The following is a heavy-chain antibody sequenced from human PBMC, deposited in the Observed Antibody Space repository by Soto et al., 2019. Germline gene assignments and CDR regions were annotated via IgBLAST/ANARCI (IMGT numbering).Heavy chain of an antibody. D-gene: IGHD3-22*01. J-gene: IGHJ4*02. CDR1: GGTFSSYA. CDR2: IIPIFGTA. V-gene: IGHV1-69*12. CDR3: ARVGTYYYDSTGDY. Sequence: QVQLVQSGAEVKKPGSSVKVSCKASGGTFSSYAISWVRQAPGQGFEWMGGIIPIFGTANYAQKFQGRVTITADESTSTAYMELSSLRSEDTAVYYCARVGTYYYDSTGDYWGQGTLVTVSS.